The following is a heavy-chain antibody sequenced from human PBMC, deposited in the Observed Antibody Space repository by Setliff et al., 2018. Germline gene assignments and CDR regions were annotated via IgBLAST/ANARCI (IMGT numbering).Heavy chain of an antibody. Sequence: GGSLRLSCAASGFTVSSNYMSWVRQAPGKGLEWVALLYGDNKIDFADSVKGRFTISTDNSKNTLYLQMNSLTAEDTAVYYCARDRPGPSFGGMDVWGQGTTVTVSS. CDR1: GFTVSSNY. D-gene: IGHD3-3*01. CDR3: ARDRPGPSFGGMDV. J-gene: IGHJ6*02. V-gene: IGHV3-53*01. CDR2: LYGDNKI.